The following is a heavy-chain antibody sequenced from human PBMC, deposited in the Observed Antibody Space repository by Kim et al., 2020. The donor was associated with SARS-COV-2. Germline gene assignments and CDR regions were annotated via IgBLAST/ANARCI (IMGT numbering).Heavy chain of an antibody. V-gene: IGHV3-21*01. CDR3: ARDRGIAARPYYFDY. CDR2: ISSSSYI. Sequence: GSLRLSCAASGFTFSSYSMNWVRQAPGKGLEWVSSISSSSYIYYADSVKGRFTISRDNAKNSLYLQMNSLRAEDTAVYYCARDRGIAARPYYFDYWGQGTLVTVSS. CDR1: GFTFSSYS. D-gene: IGHD6-6*01. J-gene: IGHJ4*02.